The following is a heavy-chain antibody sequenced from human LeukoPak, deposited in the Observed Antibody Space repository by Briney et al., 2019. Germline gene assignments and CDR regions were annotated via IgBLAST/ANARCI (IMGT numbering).Heavy chain of an antibody. J-gene: IGHJ5*02. CDR2: IYHSGST. CDR1: GGSISSSNW. Sequence: PSGTLSLTCAVSGGSISSSNWWSWVRPPPGKGLEWIGEIYHSGSTNYNPSLKSRVTISVDTSKNQFSLKLSSVTAADTAVYYCAREANWFDPWGQGTLVTVSS. V-gene: IGHV4-4*02. CDR3: AREANWFDP.